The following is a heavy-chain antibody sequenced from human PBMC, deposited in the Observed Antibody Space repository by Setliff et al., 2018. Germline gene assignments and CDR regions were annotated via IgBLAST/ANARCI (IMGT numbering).Heavy chain of an antibody. CDR1: GYSISSGYY. J-gene: IGHJ6*02. CDR2: IYYSGSA. Sequence: SETLSLTCAVSGYSISSGYYWGWIRQPPGKGLEWIGSIYYSGSANYNPSLKSRVSISVDTSKNQFPLKLGSVTAADTAVYYCARLLAGTGGFFYYGVDVRGQGTTVTVSS. V-gene: IGHV4-38-2*01. CDR3: ARLLAGTGGFFYYGVDV. D-gene: IGHD6-19*01.